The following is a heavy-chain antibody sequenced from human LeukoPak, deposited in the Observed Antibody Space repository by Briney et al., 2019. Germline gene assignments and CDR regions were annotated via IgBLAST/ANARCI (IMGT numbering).Heavy chain of an antibody. V-gene: IGHV3-23*01. J-gene: IGHJ4*02. CDR1: GFTFSSYA. CDR2: ISGSGGST. Sequence: PGGSLRLSCAASGFTFSSYAMSWVRQAPGKGLEWVSAISGSGGSTYYADSVKGRFTISRDNSKNTLYLQMNSLRAEDTAVYYCAKVSGYDILTGYNDYWGKGTLVTVSS. CDR3: AKVSGYDILTGYNDY. D-gene: IGHD3-9*01.